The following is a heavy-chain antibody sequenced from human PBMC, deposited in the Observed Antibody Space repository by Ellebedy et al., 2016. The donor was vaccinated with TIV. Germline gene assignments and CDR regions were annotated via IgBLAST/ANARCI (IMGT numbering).Heavy chain of an antibody. J-gene: IGHJ6*02. D-gene: IGHD5-24*01. CDR2: MDSGGSTT. CDR3: ARDSAHIRWGMDV. V-gene: IGHV3-74*01. Sequence: GGSLRLSXAASGFTFSSYWMHWVRQAPGKGLVWVSRMDSGGSTTDYADSVKGRFTISRDNAKNSLYLQINSLRVEDTAVYYCARDSAHIRWGMDVWGQGTTVTVSS. CDR1: GFTFSSYW.